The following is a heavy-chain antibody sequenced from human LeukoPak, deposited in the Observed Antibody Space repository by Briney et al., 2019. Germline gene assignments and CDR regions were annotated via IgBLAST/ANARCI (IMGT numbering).Heavy chain of an antibody. V-gene: IGHV1-18*01. CDR1: GYTFTSYG. J-gene: IGHJ5*02. D-gene: IGHD6-19*01. CDR2: ISAYNGNT. Sequence: ASVKVSCKASGYTFTSYGISWGRQAPGQGLEWMGWISAYNGNTNYAQKLQGRVTMTTDTSTSTAYMELRSLRSDDTAVYYCARMGYSSGWYWFDPWGQGTLVTVSS. CDR3: ARMGYSSGWYWFDP.